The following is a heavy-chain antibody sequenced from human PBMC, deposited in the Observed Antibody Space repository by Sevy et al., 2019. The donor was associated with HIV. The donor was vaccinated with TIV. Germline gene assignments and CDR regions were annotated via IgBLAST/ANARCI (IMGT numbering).Heavy chain of an antibody. J-gene: IGHJ5*02. D-gene: IGHD3-22*01. Sequence: SETLSLTCAVSGYSISSGYYWGWIRQPPGKGLEWIGSIFHSGSTYYNPSLKSRVTISVDTSKNQFSLKLSSVTAADTAVYFCVRTPSSYDSSGRYYPWFDPWGQGTLVTVSS. V-gene: IGHV4-38-2*01. CDR3: VRTPSSYDSSGRYYPWFDP. CDR2: IFHSGST. CDR1: GYSISSGYY.